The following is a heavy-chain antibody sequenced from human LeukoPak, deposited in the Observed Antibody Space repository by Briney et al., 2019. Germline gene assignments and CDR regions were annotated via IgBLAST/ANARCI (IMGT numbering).Heavy chain of an antibody. CDR2: IYSGGST. V-gene: IGHV3-53*01. CDR3: ASHSSSWYGFDN. CDR1: GFTVSSNH. Sequence: GGSLRLSCAASGFTVSSNHMSWVRQAPGKGLEWVSVIYSGGSTYYADSVKGRFTISRDNSKNTLYLQMNSLRAEDTAVYYCASHSSSWYGFDNWGQGTLVTVSS. J-gene: IGHJ4*02. D-gene: IGHD6-13*01.